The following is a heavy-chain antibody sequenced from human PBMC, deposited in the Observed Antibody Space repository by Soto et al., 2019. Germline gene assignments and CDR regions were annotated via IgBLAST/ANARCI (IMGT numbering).Heavy chain of an antibody. CDR1: GGSISSSNW. CDR3: ARASPNYGSGSTEFDY. J-gene: IGHJ4*02. D-gene: IGHD3-10*01. CDR2: IYHSGST. Sequence: SETLSLTCAVSGGSISSSNWWSWVRQPPGKGLEWIGEIYHSGSTDYNPSLKSRVTISVDKSKNQFSLKLSSVTAADTAVYYCARASPNYGSGSTEFDYWGQGTLVTVSS. V-gene: IGHV4-4*02.